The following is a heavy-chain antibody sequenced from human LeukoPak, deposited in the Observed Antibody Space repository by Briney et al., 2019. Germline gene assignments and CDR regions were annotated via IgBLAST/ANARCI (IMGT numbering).Heavy chain of an antibody. Sequence: PSETLSLTCDVSGGSISNTNWWSWVRQPPGRGLEWIGSIYYSGSTYYNPSLKSRVTISEDTSKNQFSLKLNSVTAADTAVYYCARHRIAARGSFDYWGQGTLVTVSS. CDR2: IYYSGST. J-gene: IGHJ4*02. V-gene: IGHV4-39*01. CDR1: GGSISNTNW. D-gene: IGHD6-6*01. CDR3: ARHRIAARGSFDY.